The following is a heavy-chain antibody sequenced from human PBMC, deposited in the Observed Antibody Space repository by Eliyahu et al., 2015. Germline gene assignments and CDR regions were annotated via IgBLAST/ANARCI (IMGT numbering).Heavy chain of an antibody. CDR1: GFSXSTSGMR. J-gene: IGHJ4*02. V-gene: IGHV2-70*04. CDR2: IDWDDDK. Sequence: QVTLKESGPALVKPTQTLTLTCTFPGFSXSTSGMRVSWIRQPPGKALEWLARIDWDDDKFYSTSLKTRLTISKDTSKNQVVLTMTNMDPVDTATYYCARMTGQWLVFDYWGQGTLVTVSS. CDR3: ARMTGQWLVFDY. D-gene: IGHD6-19*01.